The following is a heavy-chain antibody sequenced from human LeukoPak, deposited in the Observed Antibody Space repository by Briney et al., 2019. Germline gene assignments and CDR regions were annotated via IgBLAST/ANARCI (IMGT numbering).Heavy chain of an antibody. J-gene: IGHJ4*02. V-gene: IGHV1-2*02. D-gene: IGHD2-15*01. CDR1: GYTFTACY. CDR2: INPNSGGT. Sequence: GASVKVSCKASGYTFTACYIHWVRQAPGQGLEWMGWINPNSGGTNYAQNFQGRVTMTSDTSTYTTHMELSRLRSDDTAVYYCARSDEVVVTATTHFDYWGQGTLVTVSS. CDR3: ARSDEVVVTATTHFDY.